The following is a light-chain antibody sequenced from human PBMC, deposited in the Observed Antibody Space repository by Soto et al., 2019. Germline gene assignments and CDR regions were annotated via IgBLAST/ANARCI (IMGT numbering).Light chain of an antibody. J-gene: IGKJ4*01. CDR3: QQSYSNILS. V-gene: IGKV1-39*01. Sequence: DIQMTQSPSSLSASVGDRVTITCRASQSISNYLNWYQLKPGKAPKLLIFASSTLQSGVPSRFSGSGSGADFSLTISSLQPEDFATYYCQQSYSNILSFGGGTRVEL. CDR1: QSISNY. CDR2: ASS.